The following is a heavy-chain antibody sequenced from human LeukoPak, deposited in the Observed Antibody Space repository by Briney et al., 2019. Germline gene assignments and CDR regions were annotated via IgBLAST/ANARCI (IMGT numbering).Heavy chain of an antibody. V-gene: IGHV5-51*01. CDR2: IYPGDSNT. Sequence: GESLKISCKGSGYSFTSYWIGWVRQIPGKGLEWMGIIYPGDSNTRYSPSFQGQVSISADKSISTAYLQWSSLTASDTAIYYCARQIAAAGRSDYWGQGTLVTVSS. CDR1: GYSFTSYW. D-gene: IGHD6-13*01. J-gene: IGHJ4*02. CDR3: ARQIAAAGRSDY.